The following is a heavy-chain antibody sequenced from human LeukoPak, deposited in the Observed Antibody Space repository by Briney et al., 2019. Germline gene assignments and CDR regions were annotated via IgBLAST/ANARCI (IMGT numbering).Heavy chain of an antibody. V-gene: IGHV4-31*03. CDR2: IYYSGST. CDR3: ARTLRYFDWLSPYPGVLGYFDY. D-gene: IGHD3-9*01. Sequence: PSETLSLTCTVSGGSISSGGYYWSWIRQHPGKGLEWIGYIYYSGSTYYNPSLKSRVTISVDTSKNQFSLKLSSVTAADTAVYCCARTLRYFDWLSPYPGVLGYFDYWGQGTLVTVSS. J-gene: IGHJ4*02. CDR1: GGSISSGGYY.